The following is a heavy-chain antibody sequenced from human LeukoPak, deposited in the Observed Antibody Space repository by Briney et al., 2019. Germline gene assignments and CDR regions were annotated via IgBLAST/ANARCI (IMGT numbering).Heavy chain of an antibody. CDR2: ISSRSSRI. CDR1: GFTFSSYS. J-gene: IGHJ4*02. CDR3: ARSMTTVTENFDY. V-gene: IGHV3-21*01. Sequence: GGSLRLSCAASGFTFSSYSMNWVRQAPGKGLEWVSSISSRSSRINYADSVKGRFTISRDNAKNSLYLQMNSLRAEDTAVYYCARSMTTVTENFDYWGQGTPVTVSS. D-gene: IGHD4-17*01.